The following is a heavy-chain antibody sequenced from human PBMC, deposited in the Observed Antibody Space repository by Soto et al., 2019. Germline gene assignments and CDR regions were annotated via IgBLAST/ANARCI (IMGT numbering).Heavy chain of an antibody. V-gene: IGHV1-3*01. Sequence: ASVKVSCKASGYTFTSYAMHWVRQAPGQRLEWMGWINAGNGNTKYSQKFQGRVTINPDTSKNQFSLQLNSVTPEDTAVYYCARDLLSRWNFDYWGQGTLVTVSS. CDR3: ARDLLSRWNFDY. J-gene: IGHJ4*02. CDR2: INAGNGNT. CDR1: GYTFTSYA. D-gene: IGHD2-15*01.